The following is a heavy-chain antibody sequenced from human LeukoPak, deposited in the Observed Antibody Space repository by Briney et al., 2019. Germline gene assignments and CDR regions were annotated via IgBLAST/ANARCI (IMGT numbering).Heavy chain of an antibody. CDR3: ARGHTESADDYGNWFHP. CDR2: IYSSGST. D-gene: IGHD5-12*01. V-gene: IGHV4-59*01. Sequence: PSETLSLTCTVSGGSISSYYWSWVRQPPGKGLEWIGSIYSSGSTNYNPSLKSRVTISVDTSKNQFSLKLNSLTAADTAVYYCARGHTESADDYGNWFHPWGQGTLVTVSS. CDR1: GGSISSYY. J-gene: IGHJ5*02.